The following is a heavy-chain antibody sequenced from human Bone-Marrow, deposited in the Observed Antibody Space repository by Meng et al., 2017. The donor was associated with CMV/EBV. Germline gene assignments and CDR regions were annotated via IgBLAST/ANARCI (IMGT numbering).Heavy chain of an antibody. D-gene: IGHD1-26*01. CDR1: GFTFSSYW. J-gene: IGHJ4*02. Sequence: GGSLRLSCAASGFTFSSYWMHWVRQAPGKGLEWVSGISGVGISTYYADSVKGRFTISRDNSKNTLYLQMSSLRAEDTAVYYCARESQYSGSPIDYWGQGTLVTVFS. CDR2: ISGVGIST. CDR3: ARESQYSGSPIDY. V-gene: IGHV3-23*01.